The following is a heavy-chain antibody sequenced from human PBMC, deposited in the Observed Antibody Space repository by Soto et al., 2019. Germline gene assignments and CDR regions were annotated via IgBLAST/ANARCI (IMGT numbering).Heavy chain of an antibody. CDR1: GFTFSSYE. CDR3: ARDPAIYSGKFDYGLDV. D-gene: IGHD4-4*01. V-gene: IGHV3-48*03. CDR2: IGTSGKTI. Sequence: EVQLVESGGGLVQAGGSLRLFCAVSGFTFSSYEMNWVRQAPGKGLEWVSYIGTSGKTIYYADSVRGRFTISRDNAQRSLYLQMNSLRAEDTAVYFCARDPAIYSGKFDYGLDVWGRGTTVTVSS. J-gene: IGHJ6*02.